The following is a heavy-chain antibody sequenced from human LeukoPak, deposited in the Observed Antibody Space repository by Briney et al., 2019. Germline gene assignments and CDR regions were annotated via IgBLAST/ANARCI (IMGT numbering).Heavy chain of an antibody. CDR1: GYTFTGYY. V-gene: IGHV1-46*01. Sequence: ASVKVSCKASGYTFTGYYMHWVRQAPGQGLEWMGVINPSGGSTNYAQKFQGRVTMTRDTSTSTVYMELSSLRSEDTAVYYCARGYCRSSSCFDYYYYMDVWGKGTTVTVSS. D-gene: IGHD2-15*01. J-gene: IGHJ6*03. CDR2: INPSGGST. CDR3: ARGYCRSSSCFDYYYYMDV.